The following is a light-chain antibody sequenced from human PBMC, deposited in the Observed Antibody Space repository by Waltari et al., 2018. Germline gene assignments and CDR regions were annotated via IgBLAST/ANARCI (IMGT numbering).Light chain of an antibody. V-gene: IGKV3-11*01. J-gene: IGKJ5*01. CDR1: PSVIRY. CDR3: QQRSSWPRIT. CDR2: DAS. Sequence: EIVFTQSPATLSLSPGERATLSCRASPSVIRYLAWYQRKPGQAPRLLIYDASNRATGIPARFSGSESGTDFTLTISSLEPEDFAVYYCQQRSSWPRITFGQGTRLEIK.